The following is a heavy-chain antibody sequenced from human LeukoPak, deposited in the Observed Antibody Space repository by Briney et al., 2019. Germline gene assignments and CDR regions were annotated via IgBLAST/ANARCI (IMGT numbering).Heavy chain of an antibody. Sequence: SETVSLTCTVSGGSISSYYWSWIGQPPGKGLEWIGYIYYNGNTNYNPSLKSGDSRSVDTSKNQFSLQLASVTAADTAVYYCARHRGYYGSGSIYYFDFWGQGTLVPVSS. V-gene: IGHV4-59*08. J-gene: IGHJ4*02. CDR2: IYYNGNT. CDR1: GGSISSYY. CDR3: ARHRGYYGSGSIYYFDF. D-gene: IGHD3-10*01.